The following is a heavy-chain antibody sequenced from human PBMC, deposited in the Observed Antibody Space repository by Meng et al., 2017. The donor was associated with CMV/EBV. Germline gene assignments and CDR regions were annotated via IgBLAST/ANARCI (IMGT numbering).Heavy chain of an antibody. CDR2: IIPIFRTA. J-gene: IGHJ6*02. V-gene: IGHV1-69*05. D-gene: IGHD5-18*01. CDR1: GGTFNSHG. Sequence: KVSCKASGGTFNSHGITWVRQAPGQGLEWMGGIIPIFRTALYAQKFRGRVTITTDESTSTVYMELSSLTSEDTAGYYCARGDQGNTAKLPWETHFYCNVDVWGQGTTVTVSS. CDR3: ARGDQGNTAKLPWETHFYCNVDV.